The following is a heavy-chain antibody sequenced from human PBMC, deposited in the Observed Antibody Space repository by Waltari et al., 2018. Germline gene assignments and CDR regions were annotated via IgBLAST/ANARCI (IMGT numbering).Heavy chain of an antibody. CDR3: ARLPDISGWPFDY. D-gene: IGHD6-25*01. V-gene: IGHV4-59*08. CDR1: TGSINSDY. CDR2: SSYTGRT. Sequence: QVQLQESGPGLLKPSETLSLTCTVSTGSINSDYWTWIRQPPGKGLEWIGYSSYTGRTESNPSLKSRVTLSIDTSKKHFSLNLNSVTAADTAVYYCARLPDISGWPFDYWGQGTLVTVSS. J-gene: IGHJ4*02.